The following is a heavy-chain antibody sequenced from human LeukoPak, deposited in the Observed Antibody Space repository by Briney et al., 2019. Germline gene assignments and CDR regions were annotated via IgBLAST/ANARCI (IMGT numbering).Heavy chain of an antibody. D-gene: IGHD2-15*01. Sequence: GGSLRPSCAASGFTFSNAWMSWVRQAPGKGLEWVGRIKSKTDGGTTDYAAPVKGRFTISRDDSKNTLYLQMNSLKTEDTAVYYCTPRRRSGGYFDYWGQGTLVTVSS. J-gene: IGHJ4*02. V-gene: IGHV3-15*01. CDR2: IKSKTDGGTT. CDR1: GFTFSNAW. CDR3: TPRRRSGGYFDY.